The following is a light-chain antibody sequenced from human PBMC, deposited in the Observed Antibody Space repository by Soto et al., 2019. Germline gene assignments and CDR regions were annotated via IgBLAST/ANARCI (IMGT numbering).Light chain of an antibody. CDR3: QAWDSNHVV. CDR1: KLGDKY. V-gene: IGLV3-1*01. J-gene: IGLJ2*01. CDR2: QDS. Sequence: SYELTQPPSVSVSPGQTASITCSGDKLGDKYACWYQQKPGQSPVLVIYQDSKRPSGIPERFSGSNSGNTATLTISGTQAMDEADYYCQAWDSNHVVFGGGTKVTVL.